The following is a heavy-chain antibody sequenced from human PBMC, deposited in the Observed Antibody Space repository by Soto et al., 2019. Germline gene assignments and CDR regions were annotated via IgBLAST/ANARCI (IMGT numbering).Heavy chain of an antibody. D-gene: IGHD5-12*01. J-gene: IGHJ6*02. CDR1: GYTFTSYQ. CDR2: INPSGGRI. V-gene: IGHV1-46*01. Sequence: QMQLVQSGAEVKKPGASVKVSCKASGYTFTSYQMHWVRQAPGQGLEWMGIINPSGGRITYAPRFQGRVMMTRDTSTNTVYMELRSLRSEDTAVYYCARAGPPTITGVGPSYTMDVWAQGTTVTVS. CDR3: ARAGPPTITGVGPSYTMDV.